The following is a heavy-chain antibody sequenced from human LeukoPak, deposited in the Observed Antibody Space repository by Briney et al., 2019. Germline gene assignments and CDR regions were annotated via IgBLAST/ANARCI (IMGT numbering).Heavy chain of an antibody. CDR1: GYSFTSYW. D-gene: IGHD3-10*01. Sequence: GESLKISCKGSGYSFTSYWIGWVRQMPGKGLEWMGIIYPGDSDTRYSPSFQGQVTISADKSISTAYLQWSSLKASDTAMYYCARLGFPYGSGRGSFDYWGQGTLVTVSS. V-gene: IGHV5-51*01. CDR3: ARLGFPYGSGRGSFDY. J-gene: IGHJ4*02. CDR2: IYPGDSDT.